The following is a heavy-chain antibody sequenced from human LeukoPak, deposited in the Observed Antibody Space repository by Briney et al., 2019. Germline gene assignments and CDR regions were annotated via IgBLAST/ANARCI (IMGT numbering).Heavy chain of an antibody. D-gene: IGHD1-1*01. CDR3: ARDERTDAFDI. Sequence: GASVKVSCKASGYTFTGYYMHWVRQAPGQGLEWMGWINPNSGCTNYAQKFQGRVTMTRDTSISTAYMELSRLRTDDTAMYYCARDERTDAFDIWGQGTMVTVSS. CDR1: GYTFTGYY. CDR2: INPNSGCT. V-gene: IGHV1-2*02. J-gene: IGHJ3*02.